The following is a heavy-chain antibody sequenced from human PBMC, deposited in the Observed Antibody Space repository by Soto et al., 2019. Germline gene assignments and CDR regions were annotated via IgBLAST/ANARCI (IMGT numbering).Heavy chain of an antibody. CDR3: AWFGTLGKDYSVDV. D-gene: IGHD3-16*01. CDR2: INYSGRT. Sequence: QVQLQESGPGLVKPSQTLSLTCSVSSGSISSSDYYWSLVRQPPGKGLEWIGYINYSGRTYYKPSLKSRVSISIDTSKNQFSLRLTSVTAADTAVYFCAWFGTLGKDYSVDVWGQGTTVTVSS. J-gene: IGHJ6*02. V-gene: IGHV4-30-4*01. CDR1: SGSISSSDYY.